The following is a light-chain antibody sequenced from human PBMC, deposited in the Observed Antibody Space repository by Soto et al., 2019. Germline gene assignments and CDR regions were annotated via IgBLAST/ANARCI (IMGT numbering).Light chain of an antibody. Sequence: DIQMTQSPSTLSASVGDRVTITCRASQSISSWLAWYQQKPGQAPKLLIYKASSLDSGVPSRFSGGGSGTEFTLTISSLEADDFETYYCQQYNSYWTFGQGTKVEIK. V-gene: IGKV1-5*03. CDR2: KAS. J-gene: IGKJ1*01. CDR1: QSISSW. CDR3: QQYNSYWT.